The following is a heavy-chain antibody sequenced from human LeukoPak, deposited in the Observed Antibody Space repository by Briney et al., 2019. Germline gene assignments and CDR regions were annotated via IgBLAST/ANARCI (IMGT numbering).Heavy chain of an antibody. CDR2: TSYDGSNK. CDR3: ARDLSSGWLDY. J-gene: IGHJ4*02. D-gene: IGHD6-19*01. V-gene: IGHV3-30*04. CDR1: GFTFSSYA. Sequence: GGSLRLSCAASGFTFSSYAMHWVRQAPGKGLEWVAVTSYDGSNKYYADSVKGRFTISRDNSKNTLYLQMNSLRAEDTAVYYCARDLSSGWLDYWGQGTLVTVSS.